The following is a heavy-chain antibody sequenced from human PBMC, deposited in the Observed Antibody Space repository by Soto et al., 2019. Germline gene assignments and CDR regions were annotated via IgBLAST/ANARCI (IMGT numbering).Heavy chain of an antibody. V-gene: IGHV4-59*01. Sequence: SETLSLTCAVYGGSFSGYYWSWIRQPPGKGLEWIGYIYYSGSTNYNPSLKSRVTISVDTSKNQFSLKLSSVTAADTAVYYCASSNIAAAGFYYYGMDVWGRGTTVTVSS. CDR2: IYYSGST. CDR1: GGSFSGYY. CDR3: ASSNIAAAGFYYYGMDV. D-gene: IGHD6-13*01. J-gene: IGHJ6*02.